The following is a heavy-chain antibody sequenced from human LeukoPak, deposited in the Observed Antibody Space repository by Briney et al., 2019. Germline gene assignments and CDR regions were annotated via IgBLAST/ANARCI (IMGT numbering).Heavy chain of an antibody. CDR1: GFSLSKHW. CDR3: ARRTGWTERYYFDY. CDR2: IYPGDSDT. V-gene: IGHV5-51*01. D-gene: IGHD1-1*01. J-gene: IGHJ4*02. Sequence: GESLKISLKGPGFSLSKHWIGLGRQMPGKGLEWMGIIYPGDSDTRYSPSFQGQVTISADKSISTAYLQWSSLKASDTAMYYCARRTGWTERYYFDYWGQGTLVTVSS.